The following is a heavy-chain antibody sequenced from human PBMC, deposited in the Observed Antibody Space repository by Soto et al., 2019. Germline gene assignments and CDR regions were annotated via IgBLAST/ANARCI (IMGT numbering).Heavy chain of an antibody. D-gene: IGHD3-16*01. CDR2: ISYDGSEE. V-gene: IGHV3-30*18. CDR1: APTVSNYG. Sequence: PGGSLRLCCVGSAPTVSNYGMHWVRQAPGKGLEWVALISYDGSEEYYADSVKGRFTLSRDNSKNNIYLEMNGLRPEDTAVYYCAKSAGAFRHPSKGTHVCGQAIPVT. J-gene: IGHJ6*02. CDR3: AKSAGAFRHPSKGTHV.